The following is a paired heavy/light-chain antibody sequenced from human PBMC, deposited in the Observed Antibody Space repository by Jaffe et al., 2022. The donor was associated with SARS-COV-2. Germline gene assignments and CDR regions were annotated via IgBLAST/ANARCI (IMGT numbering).Light chain of an antibody. CDR1: QSIITTY. J-gene: IGKJ2*01. Sequence: DIVLTQSPGTLSLSPGERATLSCRASQSIITTYFAWYQQKPGQAPRLLIFATSSRATGIPDRFSGSGSETDFTLTISRLEPEDFAVYYCQQYYSSPYTFGQGTKLEIK. V-gene: IGKV3-20*01. CDR3: QQYYSSPYT. CDR2: ATS.
Heavy chain of an antibody. CDR1: GYTFTYYA. CDR3: ARGPYFYYYMDV. J-gene: IGHJ6*03. V-gene: IGHV1-3*01. Sequence: QVQLVQSGAEVKKPGASVKVSCKTSGYTFTYYAMHWLRQAPGQRLEWMGWIDAGNGNTKYSQDLQGRLTITRDTSATTAYMELSSLRPEDTAVYYCARGPYFYYYMDVWGKGTTVTVSS. CDR2: IDAGNGNT.